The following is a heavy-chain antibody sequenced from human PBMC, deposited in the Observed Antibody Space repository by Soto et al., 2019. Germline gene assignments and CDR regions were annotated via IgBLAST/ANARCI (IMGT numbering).Heavy chain of an antibody. J-gene: IGHJ4*02. CDR1: GGSISSGGHY. CDR2: IYYSGST. V-gene: IGHV4-31*03. D-gene: IGHD3-10*01. Sequence: SETLSLTCTVSGGSISSGGHYWSWIRQHPGKGLEWIGYIYYSGSTYYNPSLKSRVTISVDTSKNQFSLKLSSVTAADTAVYYCARDVYYDSGRARFDYRGQGTLLTVSS. CDR3: ARDVYYDSGRARFDY.